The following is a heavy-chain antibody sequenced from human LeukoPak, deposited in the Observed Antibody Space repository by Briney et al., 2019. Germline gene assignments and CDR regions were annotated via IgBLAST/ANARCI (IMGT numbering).Heavy chain of an antibody. CDR1: EFTFSSYS. CDR2: ISGSGGST. V-gene: IGHV3-23*01. J-gene: IGHJ1*01. CDR3: AKEATVISEYFQH. Sequence: GGSLRLSCAVSEFTFSSYSMNWVRQAPGKGLEWVSAISGSGGSTYYADSVKGRSTISRDNSKNTLYLQMNSLRAEGTAVYYCAKEATVISEYFQHWGQGTLVTVSS. D-gene: IGHD4-17*01.